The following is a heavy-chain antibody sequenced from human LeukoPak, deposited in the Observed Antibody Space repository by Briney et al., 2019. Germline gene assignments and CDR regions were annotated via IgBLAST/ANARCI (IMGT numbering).Heavy chain of an antibody. J-gene: IGHJ4*02. CDR2: IYYSGST. CDR1: GGSISSSSYY. V-gene: IGHV4-39*07. D-gene: IGHD6-19*01. CDR3: AKASAGGGWGLNYFDY. Sequence: SETLSLTRTVSGGSISSSSYYWGWIRQPPGKGLEWIGSIYYSGSTYYNPSLKSRVTISVDTSKNQFSLKLSSVTAADTAVYYCAKASAGGGWGLNYFDYWGQGTLVTVSS.